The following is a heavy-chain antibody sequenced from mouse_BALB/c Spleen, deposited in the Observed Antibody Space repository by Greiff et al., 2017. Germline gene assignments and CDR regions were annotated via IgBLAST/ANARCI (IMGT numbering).Heavy chain of an antibody. CDR2: ILPGSGST. CDR3: ASCWDDAY. V-gene: IGHV1-9*01. Sequence: QVQLKESGAELMKPGASVKISCKATGYTFSSYWIEWVKQRPGHGLEWIGEILPGSGSTNYNEKFKGKATFTADTSSNTAYMQLSSLTSEDSAVYYCASCWDDAYWGQGTLVTVSA. D-gene: IGHD4-1*01. CDR1: GYTFSSYW. J-gene: IGHJ3*01.